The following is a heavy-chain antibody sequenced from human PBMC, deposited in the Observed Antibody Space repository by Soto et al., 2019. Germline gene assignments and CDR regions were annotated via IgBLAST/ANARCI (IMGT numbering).Heavy chain of an antibody. CDR3: AKADSSGWSTFDY. D-gene: IGHD6-19*01. V-gene: IGHV3-23*01. Sequence: RLSCAASGFTFSSYAMSWVRQAPGKGLEWVSAISGSGGSTYYADSVKGRFTISRDNSKNTLYLQMNSLRAEDTAVYYCAKADSSGWSTFDYWGQGTLVTVSS. CDR2: ISGSGGST. J-gene: IGHJ4*02. CDR1: GFTFSSYA.